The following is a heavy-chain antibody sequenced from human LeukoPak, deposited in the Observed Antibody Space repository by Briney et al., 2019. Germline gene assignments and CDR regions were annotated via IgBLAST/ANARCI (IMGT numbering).Heavy chain of an antibody. J-gene: IGHJ4*02. CDR1: GGSISSYY. D-gene: IGHD3-22*01. Sequence: SETLSLTCTVSGGSISSYYWSWIRQPPGKGLEWIGYIYYSGSTNYNPSLKSRVTISVDTSKNQFSLNLSSVTAADTAVYYCARATDSSGYYGFDYWCQGILVTVSS. CDR2: IYYSGST. V-gene: IGHV4-59*01. CDR3: ARATDSSGYYGFDY.